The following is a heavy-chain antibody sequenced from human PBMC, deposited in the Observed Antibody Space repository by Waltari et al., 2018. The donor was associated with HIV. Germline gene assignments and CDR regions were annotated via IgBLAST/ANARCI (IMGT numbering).Heavy chain of an antibody. V-gene: IGHV3-9*01. J-gene: IGHJ5*01. CDR3: AKGGSHLTIFEAWFDS. CDR1: GFTFDDYP. D-gene: IGHD3-3*01. CDR2: ISWNSGIT. Sequence: EVQLVESGGGLVQPGRSLRLSCAASGFTFDDYPMNWVRQSPGKGLEWVSGISWNSGITDYGDSVKGRFTISRDNAKNSLYLQMNSLTVEDTAFYYCAKGGSHLTIFEAWFDSWGQGTLVTVSS.